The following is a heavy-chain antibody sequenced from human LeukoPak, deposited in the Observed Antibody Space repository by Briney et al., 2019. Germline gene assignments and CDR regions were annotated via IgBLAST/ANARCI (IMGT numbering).Heavy chain of an antibody. Sequence: ASVKVSCKASGYTFTGYYMHWVRQAPGQGLEWMGWINPNSGGTNYAQKFQGRVTITRDTSISTAYMELSRLRSDDTAVYYCAREGGSYSWGGFSWFDPWGQGTLVTVSS. CDR1: GYTFTGYY. D-gene: IGHD1-26*01. V-gene: IGHV1-2*02. CDR2: INPNSGGT. J-gene: IGHJ5*02. CDR3: AREGGSYSWGGFSWFDP.